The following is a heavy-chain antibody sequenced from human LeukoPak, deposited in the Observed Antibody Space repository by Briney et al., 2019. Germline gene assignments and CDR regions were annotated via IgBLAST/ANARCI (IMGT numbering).Heavy chain of an antibody. D-gene: IGHD1-26*01. J-gene: IGHJ4*02. V-gene: IGHV4-39*01. CDR3: ASAIVGAPYFDF. Sequence: PSETMSLTCTVSGGSFSSRSYYWGWIRQPPGKGLEWFGSMYYSGGTYYNPSLKSRVTISVDTSKNQFSLKLSSVTAADAGVYYCASAIVGAPYFDFWGQGTLVTVSS. CDR1: GGSFSSRSYY. CDR2: MYYSGGT.